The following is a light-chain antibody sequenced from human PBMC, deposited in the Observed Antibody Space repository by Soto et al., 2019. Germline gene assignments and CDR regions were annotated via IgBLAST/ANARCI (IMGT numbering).Light chain of an antibody. V-gene: IGKV1-6*01. CDR1: QGIRTE. J-gene: IGKJ1*01. CDR2: GAS. CDR3: LQDNSYPRT. Sequence: AIQMTQSPSSLYASVGDRVTITCRASQGIRTELGWYQQKPGKAPRLLIYGASTLQGGVPSRFSGSGSGTDFTLTISSLQPEDIATYYCLQDNSYPRTFGQGTKV.